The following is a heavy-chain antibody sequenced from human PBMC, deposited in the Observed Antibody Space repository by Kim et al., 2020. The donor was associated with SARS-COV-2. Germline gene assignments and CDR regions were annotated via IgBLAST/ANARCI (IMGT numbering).Heavy chain of an antibody. CDR2: IYFSGST. D-gene: IGHD6-6*01. Sequence: SETLSLTCTVSGGSISSTNYHWGWIRQPPGKGLEWIGSIYFSGSTYFSPSLKSRATISVDTSKNQCYLNLTSVTAADTAVYYCARHEHSSSPDDYWGQGTLVNVSS. V-gene: IGHV4-39*01. CDR3: ARHEHSSSPDDY. CDR1: GGSISSTNYH. J-gene: IGHJ4*02.